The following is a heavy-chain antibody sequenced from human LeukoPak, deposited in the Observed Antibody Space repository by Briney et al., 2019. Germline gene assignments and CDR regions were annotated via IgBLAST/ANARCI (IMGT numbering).Heavy chain of an antibody. Sequence: ASETLSLTCAVSGGSISSGGYSWSWIRQPPGKGLEWIGYIYHSGSTNYNPSLKSRVTISVDTSKNQFSLKLSSVTAADTAVYYCARDNWNYGSSMDVWGQGTTVTVSS. V-gene: IGHV4-30-2*01. CDR1: GGSISSGGYS. CDR3: ARDNWNYGSSMDV. D-gene: IGHD1-7*01. CDR2: IYHSGST. J-gene: IGHJ6*02.